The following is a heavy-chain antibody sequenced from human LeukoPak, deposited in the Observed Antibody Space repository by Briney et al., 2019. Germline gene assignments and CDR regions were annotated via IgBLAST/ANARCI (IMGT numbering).Heavy chain of an antibody. CDR3: AGGYDILTGYSDDAFDI. Sequence: PSETLSLTCTVSGGSISSYYWSWIRQPAGKGLEWIGRIYTSRSTNYNPSLKSRVTMSVDTSKNQFSLKLSSVTAADTAVYYCAGGYDILTGYSDDAFDIWGQGTMVTVSS. CDR1: GGSISSYY. J-gene: IGHJ3*02. D-gene: IGHD3-9*01. V-gene: IGHV4-4*07. CDR2: IYTSRST.